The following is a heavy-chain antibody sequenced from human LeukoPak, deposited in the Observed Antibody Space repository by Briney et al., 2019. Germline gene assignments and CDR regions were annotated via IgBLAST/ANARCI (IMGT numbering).Heavy chain of an antibody. CDR3: AKDGAVAGTYYFDY. V-gene: IGHV3-21*04. CDR2: ISGSSGNI. D-gene: IGHD6-19*01. CDR1: AFPVSSYG. Sequence: GGSLRLSCAASAFPVSSYGWSWVRQAPGKGLEWVSSISGSSGNINYADSVKGRFTISRDNAKNSLYLQMNSLRAEDTALYYCAKDGAVAGTYYFDYWGQGTLVTVSS. J-gene: IGHJ4*02.